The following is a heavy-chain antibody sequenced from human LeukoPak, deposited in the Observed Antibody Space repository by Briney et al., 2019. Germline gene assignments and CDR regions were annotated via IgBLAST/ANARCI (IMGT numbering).Heavy chain of an antibody. Sequence: PSETLSLTCTVSGGSISSYYWSWIRQPPGKGLEWIGYIYYSGSTNYNPSLKSRVTISVDTSKNQFSLKLSSVTAADTAVYYCARDPYGSGSYHPLDPWGQGTLVTVSS. CDR2: IYYSGST. D-gene: IGHD3-10*01. V-gene: IGHV4-59*01. CDR1: GGSISSYY. CDR3: ARDPYGSGSYHPLDP. J-gene: IGHJ5*02.